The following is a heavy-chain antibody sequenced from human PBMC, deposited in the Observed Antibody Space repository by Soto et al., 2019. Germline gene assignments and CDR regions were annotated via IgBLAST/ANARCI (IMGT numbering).Heavy chain of an antibody. CDR1: GGSFSGYY. CDR2: INHSGST. Sequence: SETLSLTCAVYGGSFSGYYWSWIRQPPGKGLEWIGEINHSGSTNYNPSLKSRVTISVDTSKNQFSLKLSSVTAADTAVYYCARRGYCSSTSCPYFDYWGQGTLVTVSS. J-gene: IGHJ4*02. D-gene: IGHD2-2*01. CDR3: ARRGYCSSTSCPYFDY. V-gene: IGHV4-34*01.